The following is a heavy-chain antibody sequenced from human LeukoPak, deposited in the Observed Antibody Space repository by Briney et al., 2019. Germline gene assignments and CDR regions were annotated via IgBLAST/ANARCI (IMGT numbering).Heavy chain of an antibody. Sequence: PGGSLRLSCEASAFTFITYTVNWDRHPPGKGLEWVSSIASDTTYMKYADSVKGRFTVSRGNAKNSVFLEMESLRADDTAIYFCARDYYDSSASATFDYWGRGTLVTVSS. V-gene: IGHV3-21*06. J-gene: IGHJ4*02. CDR3: ARDYYDSSASATFDY. CDR1: AFTFITYT. CDR2: IASDTTYM. D-gene: IGHD3-22*01.